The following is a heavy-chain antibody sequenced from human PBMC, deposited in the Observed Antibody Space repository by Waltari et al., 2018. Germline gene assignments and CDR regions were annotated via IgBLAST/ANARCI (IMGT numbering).Heavy chain of an antibody. CDR2: ISFSGTT. CDR3: ARDRDDSSGTDALDI. D-gene: IGHD3-22*01. V-gene: IGHV4-59*11. CDR1: GGSISSHY. J-gene: IGHJ3*02. Sequence: ETLSLACTVSGGSISSHYWTWIRQPPGKGLEWMGYISFSGTTTYSPSLKSRVTISVDTSKNQVSLKLNSVTAADTAVYYCARDRDDSSGTDALDIWGQGTMVTVSS.